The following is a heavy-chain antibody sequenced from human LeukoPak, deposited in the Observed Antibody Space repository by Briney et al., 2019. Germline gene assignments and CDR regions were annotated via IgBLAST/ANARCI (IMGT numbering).Heavy chain of an antibody. J-gene: IGHJ4*02. CDR2: ISSRSSYI. V-gene: IGHV3-21*01. CDR3: ARFRFGYYAGSAPH. D-gene: IGHD3-22*01. Sequence: GGSLRLSCATSGFTFSNYSMNWVRQAPGKGLEWVSSISSRSSYIYYADSVKGRFTISRDNTRNSLYLQMNSLRAEDTALYYCARFRFGYYAGSAPHWGQGTLVTVSS. CDR1: GFTFSNYS.